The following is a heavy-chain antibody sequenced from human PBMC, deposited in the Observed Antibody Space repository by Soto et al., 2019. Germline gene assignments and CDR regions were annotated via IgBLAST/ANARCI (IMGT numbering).Heavy chain of an antibody. CDR2: INYVGRTS. CDR1: GDSMSGFY. CDR3: ARFRRNYFDY. Sequence: QVQLQESGPGLVKPSETLSLTCTVSGDSMSGFYWSWIRQTPGKGLEWIGYINYVGRTSYYSPSLQSRVTISLDSYKNQFSLILSSVTAADTAVYFCARFRRNYFDYWGQGTLVTVSS. J-gene: IGHJ4*02. D-gene: IGHD3-10*01. V-gene: IGHV4-59*01.